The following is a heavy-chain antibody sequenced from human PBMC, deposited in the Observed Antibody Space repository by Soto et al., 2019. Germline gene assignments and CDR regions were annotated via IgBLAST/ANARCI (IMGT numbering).Heavy chain of an antibody. CDR1: GYTFTSYA. Sequence: ASVKVSCKASGYTFTSYAMHWVRQAPGQRLEWMGWINAGNGNTKYSQKFQGRVTITRDTSASTAYMELSSLRSEDTAVYYCARDRGSSGYYRPYYFDYWGQGTLVTVSS. V-gene: IGHV1-3*01. J-gene: IGHJ4*02. CDR2: INAGNGNT. CDR3: ARDRGSSGYYRPYYFDY. D-gene: IGHD3-22*01.